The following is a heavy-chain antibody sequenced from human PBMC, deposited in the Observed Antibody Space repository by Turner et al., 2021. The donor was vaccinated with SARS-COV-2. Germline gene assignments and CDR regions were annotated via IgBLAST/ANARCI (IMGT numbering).Heavy chain of an antibody. V-gene: IGHV3-13*04. CDR1: GFTFSSYD. J-gene: IGHJ3*02. D-gene: IGHD3-22*01. Sequence: EVQLVESGGGLVQPGGSLRLSCSASGFTFSSYDMHWVRQATGKGLEWVSAIGTAGDTYYPGSVKGRFTISRENAKNSLYLQMNSLRAGDTAVYYCARATDYYDSSGYYHTGAFDIWGQGTMVTVSS. CDR3: ARATDYYDSSGYYHTGAFDI. CDR2: IGTAGDT.